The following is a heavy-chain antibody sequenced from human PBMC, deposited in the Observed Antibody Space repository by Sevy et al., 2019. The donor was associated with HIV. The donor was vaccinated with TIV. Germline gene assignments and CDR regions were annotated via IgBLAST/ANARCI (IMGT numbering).Heavy chain of an antibody. V-gene: IGHV1-8*01. D-gene: IGHD3-9*01. CDR3: AKVESDYGMLTDYYRFQYYKAYVFKT. CDR2: MNPSTAET. Sequence: ASVKVSCEASGYTFANHDINWVRQAPGQGLEWMGWMNPSTAETRYPQKFRGRVTMTRDTYRTTAYMELSSLTSEDTAVYFCAKVESDYGMLTDYYRFQYYKAYVFKTWGQGTLVTVSS. CDR1: GYTFANHD. J-gene: IGHJ5*02.